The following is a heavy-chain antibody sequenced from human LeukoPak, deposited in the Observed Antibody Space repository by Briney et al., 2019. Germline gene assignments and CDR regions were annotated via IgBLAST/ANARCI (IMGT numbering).Heavy chain of an antibody. CDR2: ISYDGSNK. Sequence: AGRSLRLSCAASGFTFSSYAMHWVRQAPGKGLEWVAVISYDGSNKYYADSVKGRFTISRDNSKNTLYLQMNSLRAEDTAVYYCARDPDCGDYGIPSPLFDYWGQGTLVTVSS. J-gene: IGHJ4*02. CDR3: ARDPDCGDYGIPSPLFDY. CDR1: GFTFSSYA. V-gene: IGHV3-30-3*01. D-gene: IGHD4-17*01.